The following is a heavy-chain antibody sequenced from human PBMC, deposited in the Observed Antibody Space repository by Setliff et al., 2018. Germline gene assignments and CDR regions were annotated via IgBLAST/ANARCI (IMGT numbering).Heavy chain of an antibody. CDR3: ARTNYAADY. Sequence: NPSETLSLTCTVSGYSISSGYYWGWIRQPPGKGLEWIGSIYHSGSTYYNPSLKSRVTISVDTSKNQFSLKLSSVTAADTAVYYCARTNYAADYWGPGLLVTSPQ. V-gene: IGHV4-38-2*02. CDR1: GYSISSGYY. D-gene: IGHD2-2*01. J-gene: IGHJ4*02. CDR2: IYHSGST.